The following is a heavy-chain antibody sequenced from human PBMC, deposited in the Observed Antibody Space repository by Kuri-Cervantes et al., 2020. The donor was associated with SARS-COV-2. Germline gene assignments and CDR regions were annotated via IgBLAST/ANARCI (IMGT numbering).Heavy chain of an antibody. J-gene: IGHJ3*02. CDR1: GYSFTSHW. Sequence: KVSCKGSGYSFTSHWIGWVRQMPGKGLEWMGIIYPGDSDTRYSPSFQGQVTISADKSISTAYLQWSSLKASDTAMYYCARPLYYYDSSGYPGSVVAFDIWGQRTMVTVSS. CDR2: IYPGDSDT. D-gene: IGHD3-22*01. CDR3: ARPLYYYDSSGYPGSVVAFDI. V-gene: IGHV5-51*01.